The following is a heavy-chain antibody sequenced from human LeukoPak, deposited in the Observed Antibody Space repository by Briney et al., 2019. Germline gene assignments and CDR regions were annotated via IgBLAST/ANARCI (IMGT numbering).Heavy chain of an antibody. V-gene: IGHV4-59*08. CDR2: IYYSGST. CDR1: GGSISSYY. D-gene: IGHD3-16*02. J-gene: IGHJ6*03. Sequence: KPSETPSLTCTVSGGSISSYYWSWIRQPPGKGLEWIGYIYYSGSTNYNPSLKSRVTISVDTSKNQFSLKLSSVTAADTAVYYCARGYPIYYYYYYMDVWGKGTTVTVSS. CDR3: ARGYPIYYYYYYMDV.